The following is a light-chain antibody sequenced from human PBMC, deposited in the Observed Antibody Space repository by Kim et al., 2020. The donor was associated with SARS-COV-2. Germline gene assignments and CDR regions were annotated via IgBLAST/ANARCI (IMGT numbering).Light chain of an antibody. CDR1: QSVSSNY. CDR2: GAS. Sequence: DIVLTQSPGPLFLSPGERATLSCRASQSVSSNYLAWYQQKPGQAPRLLIYGASSRATGIPDRFSGSGSGTDFTLTITRLGPEEFAVYFCQRYSSAPAAFCQRTKVDIK. J-gene: IGKJ1*01. V-gene: IGKV3-20*01. CDR3: QRYSSAPAA.